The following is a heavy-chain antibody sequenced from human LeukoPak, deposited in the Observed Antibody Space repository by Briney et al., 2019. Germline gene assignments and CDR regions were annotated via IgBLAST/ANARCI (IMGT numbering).Heavy chain of an antibody. CDR1: GGSISSSSYY. Sequence: SETLSLACTVSGGSISSSSYYWGWIRQPPGKGLEWIGSIYYSGSTYYNPSLKSRVTISVDTSKNQFSLKLSSVTAADTAVYYCARAVSGDGYYYYYMDVWGKGTTVTVSS. CDR2: IYYSGST. CDR3: ARAVSGDGYYYYYMDV. J-gene: IGHJ6*03. V-gene: IGHV4-39*01. D-gene: IGHD4-17*01.